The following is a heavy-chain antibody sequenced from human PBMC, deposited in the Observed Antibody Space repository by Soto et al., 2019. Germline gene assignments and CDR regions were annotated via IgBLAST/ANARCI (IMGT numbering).Heavy chain of an antibody. CDR2: INLAIGTP. Sequence: ASVKVSWKESGGGITSISISWVIHAPGEGLEWMAVINLAIGTPTYAQTFQGRVTITADESMTSAYMELSGLRSEDSVVYYCAKGPDDEPCYDYSGRGTLVTVSS. J-gene: IGHJ4*02. CDR1: GGGITSIS. V-gene: IGHV1-69*01. CDR3: AKGPDDEPCYDY. D-gene: IGHD2-21*01.